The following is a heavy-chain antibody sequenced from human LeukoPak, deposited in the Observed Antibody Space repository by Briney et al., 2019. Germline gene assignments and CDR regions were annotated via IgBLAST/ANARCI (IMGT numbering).Heavy chain of an antibody. CDR1: GYTFANFG. D-gene: IGHD2-2*02. V-gene: IGHV1-18*01. Sequence: ASVKVSCKASGYTFANFGITWVRRAPGQGLEWMGWISVYNGNTNYAQNLQGRVTLTTDTSTSTAYMELRSLRSDDTALYYCARKCSSSSCYMVPWGQGTLVNVSP. CDR3: ARKCSSSSCYMVP. J-gene: IGHJ5*02. CDR2: ISVYNGNT.